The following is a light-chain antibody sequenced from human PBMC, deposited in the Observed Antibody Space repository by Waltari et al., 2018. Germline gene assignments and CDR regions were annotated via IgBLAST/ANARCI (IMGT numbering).Light chain of an antibody. CDR1: SGIHVGSYR. CDR3: MIWHSSAWV. Sequence: QAVLTQPASLSASPGASASLTCTLRSGIHVGSYRIYWYQQKAGSPPQYLLRYKSDSDKQQGSGVPSRFSGSKDASANAGILLISGLQSEDEADYYCMIWHSSAWVFGGGTKLTVL. J-gene: IGLJ3*02. V-gene: IGLV5-45*01. CDR2: YKSDSDK.